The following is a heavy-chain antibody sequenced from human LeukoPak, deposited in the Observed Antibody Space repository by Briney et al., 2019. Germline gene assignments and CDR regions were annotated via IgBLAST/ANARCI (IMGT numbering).Heavy chain of an antibody. CDR1: GFTFSSYW. CDR2: IKPDGSEK. Sequence: GGSLRLSCAASGFTFSSYWMTWVRQAPGKGLEWVANIKPDGSEKSYVDSVRGRFTISRDNAKNTLYLQMNSLRAEDTAVYYCARESSSSWTGEAFDIWGQGTMVTVSS. J-gene: IGHJ3*02. CDR3: ARESSSSWTGEAFDI. D-gene: IGHD6-13*01. V-gene: IGHV3-7*03.